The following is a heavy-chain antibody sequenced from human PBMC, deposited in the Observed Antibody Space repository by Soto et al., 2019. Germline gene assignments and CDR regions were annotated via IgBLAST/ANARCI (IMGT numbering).Heavy chain of an antibody. D-gene: IGHD1-1*01. V-gene: IGHV3-48*01. CDR3: ARGMTTDY. J-gene: IGHJ4*02. CDR1: GFTFSSYS. Sequence: GGSLRLSCAASGFTFSSYSMNWVRQAPGKGLEWVSYISSSSSTIYYADSVKGRFTISRDNAKNSLYLQMNSLRAEDTAVYYCARGMTTDYWGQGTLVTVSS. CDR2: ISSSSSTI.